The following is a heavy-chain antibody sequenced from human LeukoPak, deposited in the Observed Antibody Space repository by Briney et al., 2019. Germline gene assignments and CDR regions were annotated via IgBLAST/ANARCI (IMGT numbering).Heavy chain of an antibody. Sequence: SETLSLTCTVSGGSISSYYWSWVRQPPGKGLEWSGRIYTSGSTNYNPSLKSRVTISVDTSKNHFSLKLTSLTAADTAVYYCARQQNRYCSSTSCYVRHSDYWGQGTLVTVSS. V-gene: IGHV4-59*08. CDR2: IYTSGST. CDR3: ARQQNRYCSSTSCYVRHSDY. CDR1: GGSISSYY. D-gene: IGHD2-2*01. J-gene: IGHJ4*02.